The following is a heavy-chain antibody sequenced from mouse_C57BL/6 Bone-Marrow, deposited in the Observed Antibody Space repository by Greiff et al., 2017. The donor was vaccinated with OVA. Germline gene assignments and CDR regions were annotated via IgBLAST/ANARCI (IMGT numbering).Heavy chain of an antibody. D-gene: IGHD2-4*01. Sequence: QVQLQQPGAELVMPGASVKLSCKASGYTFTSYWMHWVKQRPGQGLEWIGEIDPSDSDTNYNQKFKGKSTLTVDKSSSTAYMQLSSLTSEDSAVYYCAREGIYYDYDGGMDYWGQGTSVTVSS. CDR3: AREGIYYDYDGGMDY. V-gene: IGHV1-69*01. J-gene: IGHJ4*01. CDR2: IDPSDSDT. CDR1: GYTFTSYW.